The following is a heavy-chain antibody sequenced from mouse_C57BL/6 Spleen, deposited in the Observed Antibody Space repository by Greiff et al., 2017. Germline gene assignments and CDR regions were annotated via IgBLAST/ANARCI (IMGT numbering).Heavy chain of an antibody. CDR1: GYTFTDYY. CDR2: INPNNGGT. D-gene: IGHD1-1*02. Sequence: EVQLQQSGPELVKPGASVKISCKASGYTFTDYYMNWVKQSHGKSLEWIGDINPNNGGTSYNQKFKGKATLTVDKSSSTAYMELRSLTSEDSAVYYCARVVGLGYFDYWGQGTTLTVSS. CDR3: ARVVGLGYFDY. J-gene: IGHJ2*01. V-gene: IGHV1-26*01.